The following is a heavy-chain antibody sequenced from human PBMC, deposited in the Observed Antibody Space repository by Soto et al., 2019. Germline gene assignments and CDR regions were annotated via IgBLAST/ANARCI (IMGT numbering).Heavy chain of an antibody. Sequence: QVQLQESGPGLVKPSGTLSLTCAVSGGSISSSNWWSWVRQPPGKGLEWIGEIYYRGTTNYNPSLKSRVSISVDTSKDQFSLIVCSVTAADTAVYFCARERGRYGSGWSVANRPRDVYRMDVWGKGTTV. D-gene: IGHD6-13*01. CDR1: GGSISSSNW. V-gene: IGHV4-4*02. CDR2: IYYRGTT. CDR3: ARERGRYGSGWSVANRPRDVYRMDV. J-gene: IGHJ6*01.